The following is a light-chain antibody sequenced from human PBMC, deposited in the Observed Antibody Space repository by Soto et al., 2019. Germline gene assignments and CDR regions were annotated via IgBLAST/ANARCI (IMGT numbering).Light chain of an antibody. CDR3: QQYYSSPFS. CDR2: WAS. V-gene: IGKV4-1*01. CDR1: RSLLSSSNNKNF. Sequence: DIVMTQYPDSLALSLGERATINCKSSRSLLSSSNNKNFLAWYQQKPGLPPRLLIYWASTRESGVPDRFSGSGSGTSFTLTISSLQAEDVAVYYCQQYYSSPFSFGPGTKVNIK. J-gene: IGKJ3*01.